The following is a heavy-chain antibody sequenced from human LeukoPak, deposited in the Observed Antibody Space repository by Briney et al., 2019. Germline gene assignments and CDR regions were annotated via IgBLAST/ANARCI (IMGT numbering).Heavy chain of an antibody. V-gene: IGHV6-1*01. CDR1: GDSVSSNSAA. J-gene: IGHJ6*02. D-gene: IGHD2-15*01. Sequence: SQTLSLTCAISGDSVSSNSAAWNWIRQSPSRGLEWLGRTYYRSKWYNDYAVSVKSRITINPDTSKNQFSLQLNSVTPEDTAVYYCARDGLRVVVVAAIYYYGMDVWGQGTTVTVSS. CDR3: ARDGLRVVVVAAIYYYGMDV. CDR2: TYYRSKWYN.